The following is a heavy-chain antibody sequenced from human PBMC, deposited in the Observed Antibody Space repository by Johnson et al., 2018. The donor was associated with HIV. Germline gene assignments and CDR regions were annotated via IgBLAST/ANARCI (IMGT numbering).Heavy chain of an antibody. CDR2: IRYDGSNK. D-gene: IGHD3-10*01. CDR3: AREYTYGPDAFDI. J-gene: IGHJ3*02. V-gene: IGHV3-30*04. Sequence: QVQLVESGGGVVQPGRSLRLSCAASGFTFSSYAMHWVRQAPGKGLEWVAVIRYDGSNKYYADSVKGRFTVSRDNSKNTLYLEANSLGPEDTATYYCAREYTYGPDAFDIWGQGTRVTVSS. CDR1: GFTFSSYA.